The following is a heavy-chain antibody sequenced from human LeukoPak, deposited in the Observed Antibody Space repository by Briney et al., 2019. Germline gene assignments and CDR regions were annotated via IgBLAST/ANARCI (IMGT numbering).Heavy chain of an antibody. CDR3: ARDGSGSGWYWFDP. Sequence: TETLSLTCTVSGGSISSSYWSWIRQPAGKGLEWIGRIYTSGITNYNPSLKSRVTMSVDTSKKQFSLKLTSVTAADTAVYYCARDGSGSGWYWFDPWGQGTLVTVSS. CDR2: IYTSGIT. J-gene: IGHJ5*02. V-gene: IGHV4-4*07. CDR1: GGSISSSY. D-gene: IGHD6-19*01.